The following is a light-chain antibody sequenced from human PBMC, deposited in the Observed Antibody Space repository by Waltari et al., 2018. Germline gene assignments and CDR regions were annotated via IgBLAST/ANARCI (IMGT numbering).Light chain of an antibody. CDR3: NSRDTSGRHLV. J-gene: IGLJ2*01. Sequence: SSELTQDPSVSVALGQTVKITCQGDSLRSDLATWYQQKPGQAPALVIYGRNKRPSGISDRFSGSSSRDTASLTITGAQAEDEADYYCNSRDTSGRHLVFGGGTKLTVL. CDR2: GRN. V-gene: IGLV3-19*01. CDR1: SLRSDL.